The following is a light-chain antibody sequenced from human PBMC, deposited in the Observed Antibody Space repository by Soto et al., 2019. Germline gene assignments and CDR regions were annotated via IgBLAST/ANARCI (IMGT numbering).Light chain of an antibody. Sequence: HSALTQPASVSGSPGQSITISCTGTSRDVGGYNYVSWYQQHPGKAPKLMIYDVSNRPSGVSNRFSGSKSGNTASLTISGLQAEDEADYYCSSYTSSSTLVFGTGTKLTVL. J-gene: IGLJ1*01. V-gene: IGLV2-14*01. CDR3: SSYTSSSTLV. CDR1: SRDVGGYNY. CDR2: DVS.